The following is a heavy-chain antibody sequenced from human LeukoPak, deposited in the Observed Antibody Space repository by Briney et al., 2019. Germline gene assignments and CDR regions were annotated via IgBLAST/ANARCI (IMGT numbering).Heavy chain of an antibody. V-gene: IGHV3-53*01. CDR2: IYSGGST. J-gene: IGHJ4*02. Sequence: PGGSLRLSCAASGFTVSSIYMSWVRQTPGQGLEWVSVIYSGGSTYYADSVQGRFTISRDNSKNTVYLQMNSLRAEDTAVYYCARGTQLLWFDYWGQETLVTVSS. CDR1: GFTVSSIY. CDR3: ARGTQLLWFDY. D-gene: IGHD3-10*01.